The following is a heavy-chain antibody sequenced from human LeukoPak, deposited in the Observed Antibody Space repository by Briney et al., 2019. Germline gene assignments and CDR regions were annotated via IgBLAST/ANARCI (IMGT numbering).Heavy chain of an antibody. CDR3: ARHYSSSFAFDI. CDR2: TYYRSKLYN. CDR1: GDSVSSNSAA. D-gene: IGHD6-6*01. Sequence: SQTLSLTCAISGDSVSSNSAAWNWIRQSPSRGLEWLVRTYYRSKLYNDYAVSVKNRITITPDTSKNQFSLQLNSVTPEDTAVYYCARHYSSSFAFDIWGQGTMVTVSS. V-gene: IGHV6-1*01. J-gene: IGHJ3*02.